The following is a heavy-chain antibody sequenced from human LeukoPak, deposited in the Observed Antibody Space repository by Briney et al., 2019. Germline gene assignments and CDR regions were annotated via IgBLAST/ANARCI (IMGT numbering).Heavy chain of an antibody. D-gene: IGHD1-26*01. J-gene: IGHJ4*02. V-gene: IGHV3-23*01. Sequence: PGGSLRLYCAASGFTFSSHAMSWVRQAPGKGLEWVSTISGSGDSTNYADSVKGRFTISRDNSKNTLYLQMSSLRADDTAMYYCAKLIVGARSLFDFRGQGILVTVSS. CDR3: AKLIVGARSLFDF. CDR2: ISGSGDST. CDR1: GFTFSSHA.